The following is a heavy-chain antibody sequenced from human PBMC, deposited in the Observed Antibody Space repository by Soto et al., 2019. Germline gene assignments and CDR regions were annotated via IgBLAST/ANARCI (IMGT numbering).Heavy chain of an antibody. CDR2: ISGSGGST. Sequence: GGSPRLSCAASGFTFSSYAMSWVRQAPGKGLEWVSAISGSGGSTYYADSVKGRFTISRDNSKNTLYLQMNSLRAEDTAVYYCAKDLWFGELSLPYWGQGTLVTVSS. CDR3: AKDLWFGELSLPY. V-gene: IGHV3-23*01. J-gene: IGHJ4*02. CDR1: GFTFSSYA. D-gene: IGHD3-10*01.